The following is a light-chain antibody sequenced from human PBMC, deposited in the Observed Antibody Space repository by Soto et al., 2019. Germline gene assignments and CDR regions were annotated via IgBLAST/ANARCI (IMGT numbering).Light chain of an antibody. J-gene: IGKJ4*01. V-gene: IGKV1-27*01. CDR3: QKYNSAPLS. CDR1: QGIINY. Sequence: DIQMTQSPSSLSASVGDRATITCRASQGIINYLAWYQQKPGKAPKLLIYAASTLQSGVTSRFSGSGSGTDFTLTISGLQPEDVATYYCQKYNSAPLSFGGGTKVDIK. CDR2: AAS.